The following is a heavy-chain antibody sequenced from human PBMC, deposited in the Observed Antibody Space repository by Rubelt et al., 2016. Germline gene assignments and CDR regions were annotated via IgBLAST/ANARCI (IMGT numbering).Heavy chain of an antibody. CDR1: GYTFTSYA. Sequence: QVQLVQSGAEVKKPGASVKVSCKASGYTFTSYAMHWVRQAPGQRLEWMGWINAGNGNTKYSQKFQGRVTITRETAASTAYRELSSLRSEDTAVYYCARGLGLGYSSSWFNWFDPWGQGTLVTVSS. V-gene: IGHV1-3*01. CDR2: INAGNGNT. J-gene: IGHJ5*02. D-gene: IGHD6-13*01. CDR3: ARGLGLGYSSSWFNWFDP.